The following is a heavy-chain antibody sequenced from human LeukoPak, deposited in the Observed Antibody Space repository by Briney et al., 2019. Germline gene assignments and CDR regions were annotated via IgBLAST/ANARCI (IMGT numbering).Heavy chain of an antibody. J-gene: IGHJ3*02. Sequence: GGSLRLSCAASGFTFSSYWMHWVRQAPGKGLVWVSRINSDGSSTSYADSVKGRFTISRDNAKNTLYLQMNSLRAEDTAVYYCAGYTYGYLNAFDIWGQGTMVTVSS. V-gene: IGHV3-74*01. D-gene: IGHD5-18*01. CDR2: INSDGSST. CDR1: GFTFSSYW. CDR3: AGYTYGYLNAFDI.